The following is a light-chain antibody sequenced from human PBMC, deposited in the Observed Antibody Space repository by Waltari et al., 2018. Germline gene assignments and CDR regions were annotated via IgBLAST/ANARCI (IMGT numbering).Light chain of an antibody. CDR3: CSYTGSATSYG. CDR1: STDLASHYL. V-gene: IGLV2-23*01. CDR2: EAV. J-gene: IGLJ6*01. Sequence: SALAQPASVSGSPGQSITISCTGASTDLASHYLVSWYQHHPGRVPKLIVFEAVKRPSGVSNRFSGAKSGATASLTISGLQTDDEAIYYCCSYTGSATSYGCGSGTTVTVL.